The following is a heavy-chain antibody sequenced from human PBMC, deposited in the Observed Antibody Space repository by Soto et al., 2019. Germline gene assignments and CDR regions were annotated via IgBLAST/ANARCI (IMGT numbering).Heavy chain of an antibody. D-gene: IGHD2-2*01. CDR3: ARRPYADALDI. J-gene: IGHJ3*02. CDR2: IFHSGTT. CDR1: GYSITNVNW. Sequence: QVQLQESGPGLVKPSDTLSLTCAVSGYSITNVNWWAWIRQPPGKGLEWIGYIFHSGTTHYNPSLKSRVTMSVDTSKNQFSLKVDSLTAEDTAVYYCARRPYADALDIWGQGTMVTVSS. V-gene: IGHV4-28*01.